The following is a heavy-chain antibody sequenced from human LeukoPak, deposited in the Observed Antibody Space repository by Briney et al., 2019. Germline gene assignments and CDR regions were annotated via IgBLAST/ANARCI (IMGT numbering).Heavy chain of an antibody. CDR2: IYYSGST. Sequence: SETLSLTCTVSGGSISSYYWSWIRQPPGKGLEWIGYIYYSGSTNYNPSLKSRVTISVDTSKNQFSLKLSSVTAADTAVYYCARDGNYYDSSGYYYRRYFDYWGQGTLVTVSS. CDR3: ARDGNYYDSSGYYYRRYFDY. D-gene: IGHD3-22*01. V-gene: IGHV4-59*01. CDR1: GGSISSYY. J-gene: IGHJ4*02.